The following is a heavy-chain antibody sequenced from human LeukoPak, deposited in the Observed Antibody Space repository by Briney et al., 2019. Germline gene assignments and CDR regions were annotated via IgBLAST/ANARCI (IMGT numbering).Heavy chain of an antibody. V-gene: IGHV3-48*03. CDR1: GFTFSSYE. Sequence: PGGSLRLSCAASGFTFSSYELNWVRQAPGQGLEWVSYISSSGSTISYADSVKGRFTISRDNAKNSLYLQMNSLRAEDTAVYYCARLYCSSTNCYSYFQHWGQGTVVTVSS. D-gene: IGHD2-2*01. CDR3: ARLYCSSTNCYSYFQH. CDR2: ISSSGSTI. J-gene: IGHJ1*01.